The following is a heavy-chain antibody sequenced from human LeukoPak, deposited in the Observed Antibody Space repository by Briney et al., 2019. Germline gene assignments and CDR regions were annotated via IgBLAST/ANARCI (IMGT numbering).Heavy chain of an antibody. CDR1: GGSFSGYY. CDR3: ARGDYDFYRFDP. Sequence: SETLSLTCAVYGGSFSGYYWSWIRQPPGKGLEWIGYIYYSGSTYYNPSLKSRVTISVDRSKNQFSLKLSSVTAADTAVYYCARGDYDFYRFDPWGQGTLVTVSS. V-gene: IGHV4-59*12. CDR2: IYYSGST. D-gene: IGHD3-3*01. J-gene: IGHJ5*02.